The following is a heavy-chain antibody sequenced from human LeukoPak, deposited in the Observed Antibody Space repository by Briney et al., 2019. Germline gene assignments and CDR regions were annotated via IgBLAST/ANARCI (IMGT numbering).Heavy chain of an antibody. D-gene: IGHD2-2*01. Sequence: MASQTLSLTCTVSGGSVSSGTYYWSWIRQPAGKGLEWIGHIYTRESTNYNPSLKSRVTISVDTSKNQFSLKLTSVTAADTAVYYCARDDWTYCSSTTCPDAYIWGQGTMVTVSS. CDR2: IYTREST. CDR1: GGSVSSGTYY. J-gene: IGHJ3*02. CDR3: ARDDWTYCSSTTCPDAYI. V-gene: IGHV4-61*09.